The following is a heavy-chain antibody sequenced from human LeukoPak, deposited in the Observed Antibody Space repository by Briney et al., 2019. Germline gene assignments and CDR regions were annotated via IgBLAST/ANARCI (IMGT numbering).Heavy chain of an antibody. CDR1: GYSFTSYW. V-gene: IGHV5-51*01. CDR3: ARPSGTSCYAGACYYYYGMDV. Sequence: GESLKISCKGSGYSFTSYWIGWVRQLPGKGLEWMGIIYPGDSDTRYSPSFQGQVTISADKSISTAYLQWSSLKASDTAMYYCARPSGTSCYAGACYYYYGMDVWGQGTTVTVSS. J-gene: IGHJ6*02. CDR2: IYPGDSDT. D-gene: IGHD2-2*01.